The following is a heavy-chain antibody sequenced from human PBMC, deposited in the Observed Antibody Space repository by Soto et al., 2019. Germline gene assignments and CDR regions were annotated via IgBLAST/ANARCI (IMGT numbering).Heavy chain of an antibody. V-gene: IGHV3-30*18. CDR2: ISYDGSDK. Sequence: PGGSLRLSCAGSGFTFSSYGMHWVRQAPGKGLEWVAVISYDGSDKYFGDSVKGRFTISRGDSKNTLYLQMNSLRVEDTAIYYCAKTAGYDYVWGSSGLDPWGQGTLVTVSS. J-gene: IGHJ5*02. CDR1: GFTFSSYG. CDR3: AKTAGYDYVWGSSGLDP. D-gene: IGHD3-16*01.